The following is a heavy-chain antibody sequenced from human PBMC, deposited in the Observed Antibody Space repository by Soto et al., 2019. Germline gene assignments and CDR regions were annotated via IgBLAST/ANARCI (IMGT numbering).Heavy chain of an antibody. CDR2: ISGSGGST. V-gene: IGHV3-23*01. CDR3: AKVGTTDYGDYVYYYGMDV. Sequence: EVQLLESGGGLVQPGGSRRLSCAASGFTFSSYAMSWVRQAPGKGLEWVSAISGSGGSTYYADSVKGRFTISRDNSKNTLYLQMNSLRSEDTAVYYCAKVGTTDYGDYVYYYGMDVWGRGTTVTVSS. J-gene: IGHJ6*02. CDR1: GFTFSSYA. D-gene: IGHD4-17*01.